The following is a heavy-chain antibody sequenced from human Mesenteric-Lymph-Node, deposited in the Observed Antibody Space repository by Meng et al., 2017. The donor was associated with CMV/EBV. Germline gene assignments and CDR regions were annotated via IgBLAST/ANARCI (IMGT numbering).Heavy chain of an antibody. CDR3: VRGRSRYCSSTSCYLLY. Sequence: ASVKVSCKASGYTFTSYGISWVRQAPGQGLEWMGWISAYNGNTNYAQKLQGRVTMTTDTSTSTAYMELRSLRSDDTAVYYCVRGRSRYCSSTSCYLLYWGQGTLVTVSS. D-gene: IGHD2-2*01. J-gene: IGHJ4*02. CDR2: ISAYNGNT. CDR1: GYTFTSYG. V-gene: IGHV1-18*01.